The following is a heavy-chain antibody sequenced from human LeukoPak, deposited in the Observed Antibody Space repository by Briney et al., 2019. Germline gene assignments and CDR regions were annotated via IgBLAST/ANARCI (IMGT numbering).Heavy chain of an antibody. V-gene: IGHV4-34*01. CDR1: GGSFSGYY. CDR3: ARGGRWFDVYYYYYMDV. CDR2: INHSGST. Sequence: SETLSLTCAVYGGSFSGYYWSWIRQPPGKGLEWIGEINHSGSTNYNPSLKSRVTISVDTSKNQFSLKLSSVTAADTAVYYCARGGRWFDVYYYYYMDVWGKGTTVTVSS. D-gene: IGHD3-10*01. J-gene: IGHJ6*03.